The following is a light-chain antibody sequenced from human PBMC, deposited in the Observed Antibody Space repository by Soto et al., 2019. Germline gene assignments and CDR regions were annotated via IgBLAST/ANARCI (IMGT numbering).Light chain of an antibody. Sequence: EIVMTQSPATLSVSPGERATLSCRASQSVSSNLAWYHQKPGQAPRLLIYGASTMATGIPARFSGSGSGTEFTLTISSLQSEDFAVYYCQQYNKWPPFTFGPGTQVDIK. CDR3: QQYNKWPPFT. CDR1: QSVSSN. J-gene: IGKJ3*01. V-gene: IGKV3-15*01. CDR2: GAS.